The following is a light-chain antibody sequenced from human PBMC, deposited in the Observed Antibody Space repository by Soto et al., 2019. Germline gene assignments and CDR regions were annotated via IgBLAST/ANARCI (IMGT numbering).Light chain of an antibody. CDR1: QSVDGY. V-gene: IGKV3-15*01. Sequence: EVVLTQSPGTLSVSLGGSATLSCRASQSVDGYLAWYQQKPGQAPRLLIYGASTRATGVAARFRGGGSGTEFTLTISSLQSEGSAVYYCQQYHKWPPITFGQGTRLEI. CDR3: QQYHKWPPIT. J-gene: IGKJ5*01. CDR2: GAS.